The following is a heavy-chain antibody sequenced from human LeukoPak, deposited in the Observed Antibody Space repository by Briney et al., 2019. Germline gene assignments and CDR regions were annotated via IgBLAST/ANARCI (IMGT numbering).Heavy chain of an antibody. V-gene: IGHV3-66*01. CDR1: GFTVSSNY. CDR2: IYSGGST. CDR3: ARWLLLWFGELAN. D-gene: IGHD3-10*01. J-gene: IGHJ4*02. Sequence: GGSLRLSCAASGFTVSSNYMSWVRQAPGKGLEWVSVIYSGGSTYYADSVKGRFTISRDNSKNTLYLQMNSPRAEDTAVYYCARWLLLWFGELANWGQGTLVTVSS.